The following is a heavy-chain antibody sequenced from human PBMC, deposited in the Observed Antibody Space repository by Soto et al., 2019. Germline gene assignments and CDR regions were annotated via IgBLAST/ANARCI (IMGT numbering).Heavy chain of an antibody. CDR1: GGTFSSYA. J-gene: IGHJ6*02. CDR3: GRGRTWEPYYYYYGMDV. Sequence: SVKVSCKASGGTFSSYAISWVRQAPGQGLEWMGGVVPIFGTANYAQKFQGRVTITADESTSTAYMELSSLRSEDTAVYYCGRGRTWEPYYYYYGMDVWGQGTTVTVSS. CDR2: VVPIFGTA. V-gene: IGHV1-69*13. D-gene: IGHD1-26*01.